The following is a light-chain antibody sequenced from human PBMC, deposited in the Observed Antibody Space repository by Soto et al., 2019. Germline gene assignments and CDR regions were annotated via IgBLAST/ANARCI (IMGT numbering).Light chain of an antibody. Sequence: DIQMTQSPSFLSASVGDRVTITCQASQDITNYLNWYQQKPGKAPNLLIYDASNLETGVSSRFSGSGSGTHFTFTISCLQPEDIARYYFQQYDTPRVTFVPGTKVDIK. J-gene: IGKJ3*01. CDR3: QQYDTPRVT. CDR1: QDITNY. CDR2: DAS. V-gene: IGKV1-33*01.